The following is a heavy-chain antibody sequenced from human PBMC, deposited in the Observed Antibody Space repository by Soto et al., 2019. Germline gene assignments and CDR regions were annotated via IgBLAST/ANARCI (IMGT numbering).Heavy chain of an antibody. CDR2: IVVGSGNT. Sequence: SVKVSCKASGFTFTSSAVQWVRQARGQRLEWIGWIVVGSGNTNYAQKFQERVTITRDMSTSTAYMELSSLRSEDTAVYYCAAAPFYYDSRGNRYHYCGMDVWGQGSTVTVSS. V-gene: IGHV1-58*01. J-gene: IGHJ6*02. D-gene: IGHD3-22*01. CDR1: GFTFTSSA. CDR3: AAAPFYYDSRGNRYHYCGMDV.